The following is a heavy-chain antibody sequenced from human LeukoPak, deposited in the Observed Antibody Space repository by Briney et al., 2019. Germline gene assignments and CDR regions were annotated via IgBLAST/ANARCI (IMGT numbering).Heavy chain of an antibody. D-gene: IGHD3-22*01. V-gene: IGHV4-34*01. CDR2: INHSRST. CDR1: GGSFSGYY. CDR3: ARHNGRYYYDSSGYTNRKGFDY. J-gene: IGHJ4*02. Sequence: PSETLSLTCAVYGGSFSGYYWSWIRQPPGKGLEWIGEINHSRSTNYNPSLKSRVTISVDTSKNQFSLKLSSVTAADTAVYYCARHNGRYYYDSSGYTNRKGFDYWGQGTLVTVSS.